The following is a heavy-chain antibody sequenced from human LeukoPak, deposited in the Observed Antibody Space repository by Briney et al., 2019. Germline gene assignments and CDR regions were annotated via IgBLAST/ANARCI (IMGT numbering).Heavy chain of an antibody. Sequence: PSETLSLTCTISGGSISSISYYWGWIRQPPGKGLEWIGSIYYTGSTYYNPSLKSRVTISVDTSKNQFSLKLSSVTAADTAVYYCARSYYYDSSGYENFDYWGQGTLVTVSS. J-gene: IGHJ4*02. CDR3: ARSYYYDSSGYENFDY. V-gene: IGHV4-39*07. CDR2: IYYTGST. CDR1: GGSISSISYY. D-gene: IGHD3-22*01.